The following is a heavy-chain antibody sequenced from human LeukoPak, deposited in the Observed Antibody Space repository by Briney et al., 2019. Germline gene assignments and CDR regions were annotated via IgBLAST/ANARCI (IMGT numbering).Heavy chain of an antibody. Sequence: PSETLSLTCAVYGGSFSGYYWSWIRQPPGKGLEWIGEINHSGSTNYNPSLKSRVTISVDTSKNQFSLKLSSVTDADTAVYYCARGLPKRYYYDSSGYYYWGQGTLVTVSS. J-gene: IGHJ4*02. CDR2: INHSGST. CDR1: GGSFSGYY. CDR3: ARGLPKRYYYDSSGYYY. V-gene: IGHV4-34*01. D-gene: IGHD3-22*01.